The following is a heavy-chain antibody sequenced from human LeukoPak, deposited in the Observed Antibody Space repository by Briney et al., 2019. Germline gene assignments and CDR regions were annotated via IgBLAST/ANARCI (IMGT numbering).Heavy chain of an antibody. CDR2: ISSSSSYI. V-gene: IGHV3-21*01. CDR3: ARDGKSTVTTGYYYGMDV. D-gene: IGHD4-17*01. Sequence: GVSLRLSCAASVFTFSSYSMTWVHQAPGKGLEWVSYISSSSSYIYYADSVKGRFTISRDNAKNSLYLQMNSLRADDTAVYYCARDGKSTVTTGYYYGMDVWGQGTTVTVS. J-gene: IGHJ6*02. CDR1: VFTFSSYS.